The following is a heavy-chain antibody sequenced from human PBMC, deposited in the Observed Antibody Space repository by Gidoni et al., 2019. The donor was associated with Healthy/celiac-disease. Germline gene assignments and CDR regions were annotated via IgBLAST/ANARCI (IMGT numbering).Heavy chain of an antibody. CDR3: ARVKGSSSDIYYFDY. CDR2: IKQDGSEK. V-gene: IGHV3-7*01. D-gene: IGHD6-6*01. Sequence: EVQLVESGGGLVQPGGSLRLSCSASGFTFRSYWMSWVRQAPGKGLEWVANIKQDGSEKYYVDSVKGRFTISRDNAKNSLYLQMNSLRAEDTAVYYCARVKGSSSDIYYFDYWGQGTLVTVSS. CDR1: GFTFRSYW. J-gene: IGHJ4*02.